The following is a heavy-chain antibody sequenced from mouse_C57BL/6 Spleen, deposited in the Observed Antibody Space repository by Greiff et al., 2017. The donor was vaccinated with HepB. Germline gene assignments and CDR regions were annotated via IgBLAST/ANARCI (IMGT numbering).Heavy chain of an antibody. J-gene: IGHJ1*03. Sequence: VQLVESGAELARPGASVKLSCKASGYTFTSYGISWVKQRTGQGLEWIGEIYPRSGNTYYNEKFKGKATLTADKSSSTAYMELRSLTSEDSAVYFCARERDWDDWYFDVWGTGTTVTVSS. CDR3: ARERDWDDWYFDV. CDR1: GYTFTSYG. V-gene: IGHV1-81*01. D-gene: IGHD4-1*01. CDR2: IYPRSGNT.